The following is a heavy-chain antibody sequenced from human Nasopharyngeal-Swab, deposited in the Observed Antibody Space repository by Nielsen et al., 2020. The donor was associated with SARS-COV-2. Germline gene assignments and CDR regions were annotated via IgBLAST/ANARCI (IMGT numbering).Heavy chain of an antibody. Sequence: WVRQAPGRGREGMGRIIPILGIATYAQKFQGRVTITADKSTSTAYMELSSLRSEDTAVNYCARGWERWLRSPGNAFDIWGQGTMVTVSS. CDR3: ARGWERWLRSPGNAFDI. D-gene: IGHD5-24*01. V-gene: IGHV1-69*02. J-gene: IGHJ3*02. CDR2: IIPILGIA.